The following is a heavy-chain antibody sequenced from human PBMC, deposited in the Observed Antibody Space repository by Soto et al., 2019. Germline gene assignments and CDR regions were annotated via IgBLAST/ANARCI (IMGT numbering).Heavy chain of an antibody. D-gene: IGHD6-19*01. CDR2: ISAYNGNT. J-gene: IGHJ1*01. CDR3: ASDRCCRGWYDDFQH. V-gene: IGHV1-18*01. Sequence: QVQLVQSGAEVKKPGASVKVSCKASGYTFTSYGISWVRQAPGQGLEWMGWISAYNGNTNYAQKLQGRVTMTTDTSSSKVYMELRSLRSDDTAVYYRASDRCCRGWYDDFQHWGQGTLVTVSS. CDR1: GYTFTSYG.